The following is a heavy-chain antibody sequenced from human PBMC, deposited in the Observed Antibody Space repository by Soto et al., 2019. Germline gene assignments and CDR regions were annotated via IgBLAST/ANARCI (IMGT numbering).Heavy chain of an antibody. CDR1: GFTLSGSV. CDR3: STQDCSGDRCQQPN. J-gene: IGHJ4*02. CDR2: IGMKSSSYAT. V-gene: IGHV3-73*02. D-gene: IGHD2-15*01. Sequence: EVQLVESGGGLVQPGGSLKLSCAASGFTLSGSVVHWVRQAPGKGLEWVGRIGMKSSSYATAYVAAVKGRFSISRDDSENMAYLHMNSLKTEDTAVYYCSTQDCSGDRCQQPNWGQGTLVAVSS.